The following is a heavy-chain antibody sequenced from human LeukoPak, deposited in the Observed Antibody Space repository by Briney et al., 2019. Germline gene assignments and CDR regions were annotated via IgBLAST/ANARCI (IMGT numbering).Heavy chain of an antibody. Sequence: GGSLRLSCAASGFTFSIYSMNWVRQAPGKGLEWVSSISSSSSFIYYADSVKGRFTISRDNAKSSLYLQMNSLRAEDTAVYYCASRACTDGVCSFDYWGQGTLVTVSS. CDR2: ISSSSSFI. D-gene: IGHD2-8*01. CDR1: GFTFSIYS. CDR3: ASRACTDGVCSFDY. J-gene: IGHJ4*03. V-gene: IGHV3-21*06.